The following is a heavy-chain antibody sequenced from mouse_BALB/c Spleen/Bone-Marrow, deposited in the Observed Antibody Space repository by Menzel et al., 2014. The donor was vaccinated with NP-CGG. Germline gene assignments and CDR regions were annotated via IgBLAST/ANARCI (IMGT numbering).Heavy chain of an antibody. CDR3: ARHGEERPVLAMDY. J-gene: IGHJ4*01. Sequence: EVQWVESGGGLVEPGGSLKLSCAASGFTFIAYTMSWVRQTPEKRLEWVAYINNGGGSTYYPDTVKGRFTISRDNAKNTLYLQMSILKSEDTAMYYCARHGEERPVLAMDYWGQGTSVTVSS. CDR2: INNGGGST. D-gene: IGHD2-14*01. V-gene: IGHV5-12-2*01. CDR1: GFTFIAYT.